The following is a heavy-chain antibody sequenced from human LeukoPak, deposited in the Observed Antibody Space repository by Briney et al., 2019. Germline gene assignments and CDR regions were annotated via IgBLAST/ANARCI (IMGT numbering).Heavy chain of an antibody. D-gene: IGHD2-2*01. Sequence: SETLSLTCAVSGGSFSGYYWNWIRQPPGKGLEWIGEINHSGSTNYNPSLKSRVTISVDTSKSQFSLKLSSVTAADTAVYYCARNIVVVPAATNWFDPWGQGTLVTVSS. J-gene: IGHJ5*02. CDR3: ARNIVVVPAATNWFDP. CDR1: GGSFSGYY. V-gene: IGHV4-34*01. CDR2: INHSGST.